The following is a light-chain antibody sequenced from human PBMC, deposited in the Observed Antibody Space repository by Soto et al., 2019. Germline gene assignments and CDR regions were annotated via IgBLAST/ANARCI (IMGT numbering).Light chain of an antibody. CDR3: QHYDTFSWT. CDR2: ADS. V-gene: IGKV1-5*01. CDR1: QAIDIS. Sequence: DIQLTQSPSTLSASVGDRVTITCRASQAIDISLAWFQQRPGQAPKLLIFADSGLASGVPSTFSGSGSGTEFTLTIGSVQPDDFATYFCQHYDTFSWTFGQGTKVEMK. J-gene: IGKJ1*01.